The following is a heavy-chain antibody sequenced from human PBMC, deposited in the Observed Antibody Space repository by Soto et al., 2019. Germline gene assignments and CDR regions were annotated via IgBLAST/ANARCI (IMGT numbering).Heavy chain of an antibody. CDR1: GFTFSNYA. CDR3: ARGTAVTSTNYFDMDV. J-gene: IGHJ6*02. CDR2: ISYDGSKK. D-gene: IGHD6-19*01. Sequence: QVQLVESGGGVVQPGTSLRLSCAASGFTFSNYAIHWVRQAPGKGLESVAVISYDGSKKFFADSVKGRFTISRDYSKNTVYLQMNSLRVEDPAVYYCARGTAVTSTNYFDMDVWGQGTTVTVSS. V-gene: IGHV3-30-3*01.